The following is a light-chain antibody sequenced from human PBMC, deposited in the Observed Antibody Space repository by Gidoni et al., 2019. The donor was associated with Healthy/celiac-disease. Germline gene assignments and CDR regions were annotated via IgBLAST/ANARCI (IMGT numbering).Light chain of an antibody. V-gene: IGKV6-21*01. CDR3: HQSSSLLYT. Sequence: IWRTQSPDFQSVTPKEKVTITCRASQSTGSSFGWYQKNPDQSPKLLIKYASQSFSGVPSRFSGSGSRTDFTITINSLEAEDAATYYCHQSSSLLYTFGQGTKLEIK. CDR2: YAS. CDR1: QSTGSS. J-gene: IGKJ2*01.